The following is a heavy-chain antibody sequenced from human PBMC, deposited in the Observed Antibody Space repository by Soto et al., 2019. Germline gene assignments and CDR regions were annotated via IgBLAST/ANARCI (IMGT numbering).Heavy chain of an antibody. Sequence: SETLSLTFTVSGASISVHSYSWTWIRQPPGKGLEWIGSSYHSGATYFNPSLKSRATISVDASKNQFSLKLSSVTAADTAVYYCARIYDFWSGYLYYFDYWGQGTLVTVSS. CDR3: ARIYDFWSGYLYYFDY. CDR1: GASISVHSYS. D-gene: IGHD3-3*01. J-gene: IGHJ4*02. V-gene: IGHV4-39*01. CDR2: SYHSGAT.